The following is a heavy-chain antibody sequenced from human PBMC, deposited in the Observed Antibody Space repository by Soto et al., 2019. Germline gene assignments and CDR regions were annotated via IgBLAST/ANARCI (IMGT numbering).Heavy chain of an antibody. J-gene: IGHJ6*03. Sequence: GASVKVSCKASGYTFASYGISWVRQAPGQGLEWMGWISAYNGNTNYAQKLQGRVTMTTDKSTSTAYMELSSVRSEDTAVYYCARIYCSSTSCYYYYYMDVWGKGTTVTVSS. CDR3: ARIYCSSTSCYYYYYMDV. V-gene: IGHV1-18*01. CDR1: GYTFASYG. D-gene: IGHD2-2*01. CDR2: ISAYNGNT.